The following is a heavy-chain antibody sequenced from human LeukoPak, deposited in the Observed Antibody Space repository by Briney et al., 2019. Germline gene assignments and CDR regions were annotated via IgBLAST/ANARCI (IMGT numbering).Heavy chain of an antibody. CDR1: GFTFSSYA. CDR2: ISGSGGST. Sequence: GGSLRLSCAASGFTFSSYAMSWVRQARGKGLEWVSAISGSGGSTYYADSVKGRFTISRDNSKNTLYLQMNSLRAEDTAVYYCAKDLAAYSSGWLYYFDYWGQGTLVTVSS. J-gene: IGHJ4*02. D-gene: IGHD6-19*01. CDR3: AKDLAAYSSGWLYYFDY. V-gene: IGHV3-23*01.